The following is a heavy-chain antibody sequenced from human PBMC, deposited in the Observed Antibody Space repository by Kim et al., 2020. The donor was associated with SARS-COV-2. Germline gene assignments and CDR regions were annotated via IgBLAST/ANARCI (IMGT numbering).Heavy chain of an antibody. CDR2: INPSGGST. D-gene: IGHD2-15*01. V-gene: IGHV1-46*01. CDR1: GYTFTSYY. Sequence: ASVKVSCKASGYTFTSYYMHWVRQAPGQGLEWMGIINPSGGSTSYAQKFQGRVTMTRDTSTSTVYMELSSLRSEDTAVYYCARSAVVVVVAAYYFDYWGQGTLVTVSS. CDR3: ARSAVVVVVAAYYFDY. J-gene: IGHJ4*02.